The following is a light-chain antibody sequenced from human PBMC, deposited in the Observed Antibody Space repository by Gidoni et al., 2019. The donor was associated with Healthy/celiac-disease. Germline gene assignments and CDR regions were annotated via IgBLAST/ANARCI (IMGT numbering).Light chain of an antibody. CDR1: QSVSSSY. V-gene: IGKV3-20*01. Sequence: ELVLTQSPGTLSLSPGERAPLSCRASQSVSSSYLACYQQNPGQAPRLLIYGASSRATGLPDRFSGSGSGTDFTLTISRLEPEDFAVYYCQQYGSSPLFGQGTKVEIK. CDR2: GAS. CDR3: QQYGSSPL. J-gene: IGKJ1*01.